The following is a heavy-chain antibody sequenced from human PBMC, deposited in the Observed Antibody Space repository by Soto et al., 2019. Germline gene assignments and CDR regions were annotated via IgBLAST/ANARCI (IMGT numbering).Heavy chain of an antibody. V-gene: IGHV1-3*01. CDR2: INAGNGNT. CDR3: ARDKVTTFYYYYGMDV. J-gene: IGHJ6*02. CDR1: GYTFTSYA. Sequence: RASVKVSCKASGYTFTSYAMHWVRQAPGQRLEWMGWINAGNGNTKYSQKFQGRVTITRDTSASTAYMELSSLRSEDTAVYYCARDKVTTFYYYYGMDVWGQGTTVTVSS. D-gene: IGHD4-17*01.